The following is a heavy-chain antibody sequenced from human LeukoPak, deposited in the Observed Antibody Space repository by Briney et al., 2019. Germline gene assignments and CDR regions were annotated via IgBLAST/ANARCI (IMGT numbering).Heavy chain of an antibody. Sequence: SETLSLTCTVSGGAISNSSFYWGWIRQPPGKGLEWIGNIYYRGSTYYNSSLKSRVSISVDTSKNYFSLKVSSVTAADTAVYYCARLFLRFGEFSFDYWGQGTLVTVSS. CDR2: IYYRGST. CDR3: ARLFLRFGEFSFDY. CDR1: GGAISNSSFY. V-gene: IGHV4-39*02. J-gene: IGHJ4*02. D-gene: IGHD3-10*01.